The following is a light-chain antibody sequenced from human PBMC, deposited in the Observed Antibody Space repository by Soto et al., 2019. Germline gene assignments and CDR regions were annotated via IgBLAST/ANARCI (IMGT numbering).Light chain of an antibody. J-gene: IGKJ1*01. CDR1: QSISRW. Sequence: DIQMTQSPSTLSASVGDRVTITCRASQSISRWLVWYQQKPGKAPKLLIYDASSLQSGVPSRLSGSGSGTEFTLTISSLQPDDLATYYCQQYNSYSRKFGQGTKVDIK. CDR2: DAS. V-gene: IGKV1-5*01. CDR3: QQYNSYSRK.